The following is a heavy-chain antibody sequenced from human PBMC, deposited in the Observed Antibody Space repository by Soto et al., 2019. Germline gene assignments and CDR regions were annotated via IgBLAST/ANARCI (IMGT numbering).Heavy chain of an antibody. Sequence: QLLESGGGLVQPGGSLRLSCAGSGFNFRKYALNWVRQAPGKGLEWVSAISASGGDTYYADSVKGRFTISRDSSKSTLYLQMNNLGAEDTAVYYCARGTVTSGRWFGPWGQGTLVTVSS. V-gene: IGHV3-23*01. D-gene: IGHD4-17*01. CDR1: GFNFRKYA. CDR3: ARGTVTSGRWFGP. CDR2: ISASGGDT. J-gene: IGHJ5*02.